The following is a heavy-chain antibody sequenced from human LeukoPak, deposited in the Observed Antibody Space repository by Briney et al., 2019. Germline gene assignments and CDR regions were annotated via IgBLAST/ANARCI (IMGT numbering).Heavy chain of an antibody. J-gene: IGHJ5*02. CDR3: ARAKLRNWFDP. CDR2: IYYSGST. V-gene: IGHV4-34*11. CDR1: GGSFSGYY. D-gene: IGHD1-1*01. Sequence: SETLSLTCAVYGGSFSGYYWSWIRQPPGKGLECIGYIYYSGSTNYNPSLKSRVTMSVDTSKNQFSLSLSSVTAADTAVYYCARAKLRNWFDPWGQGTLVTVSS.